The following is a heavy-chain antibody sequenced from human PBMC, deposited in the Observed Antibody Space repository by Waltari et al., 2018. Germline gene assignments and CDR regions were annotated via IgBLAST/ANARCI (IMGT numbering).Heavy chain of an antibody. CDR2: MHYTGAT. CDR1: GGSITRTDYY. J-gene: IGHJ4*02. D-gene: IGHD3-3*01. CDR3: ARRGPQPSIFGDNPFDY. Sequence: QLQVQESGPGLVRPSDTLSLPCTVSGGSITRTDYYWGWIRQPPGKGLEWIGSMHYTGATHYRPSLKSRVTILVDTSKNQFSLRLSSVTAADTAVYYCARRGPQPSIFGDNPFDYWGQGTLVTVSS. V-gene: IGHV4-39*07.